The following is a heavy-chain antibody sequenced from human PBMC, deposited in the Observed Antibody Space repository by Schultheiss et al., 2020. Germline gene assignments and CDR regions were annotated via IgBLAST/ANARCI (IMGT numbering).Heavy chain of an antibody. Sequence: SETLSLTCAVYGGSFSGYYWSWTRQPPGKGLEWIGYIYYSGSTNYNPSLKSRVTISVDKLRKHFNLTLDSVTAADTAVYYCARVGGSPLAVFNIWGQGTMVTVSS. CDR3: ARVGGSPLAVFNI. D-gene: IGHD1-26*01. CDR2: IYYSGST. J-gene: IGHJ3*02. V-gene: IGHV4-59*01. CDR1: GGSFSGYY.